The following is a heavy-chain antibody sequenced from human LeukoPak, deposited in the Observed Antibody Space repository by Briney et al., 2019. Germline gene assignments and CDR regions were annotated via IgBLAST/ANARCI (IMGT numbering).Heavy chain of an antibody. Sequence: GRSLRLSCAASGFTFSSYAMHWVRQAPGKGLEWVAVISYDGSNKYYADSVKGRFTISRDNSKNTVYLQMNSLRAEDTAVYYCAKDRLPDGVWSIDYWGQGTLVTVSS. D-gene: IGHD2-8*02. CDR2: ISYDGSNK. J-gene: IGHJ4*02. CDR3: AKDRLPDGVWSIDY. CDR1: GFTFSSYA. V-gene: IGHV3-30-3*01.